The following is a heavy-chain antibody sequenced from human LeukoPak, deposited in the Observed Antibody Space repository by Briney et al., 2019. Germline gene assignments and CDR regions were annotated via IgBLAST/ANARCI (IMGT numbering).Heavy chain of an antibody. CDR3: ARGRQRGYSYGYSY. CDR2: IYYSGST. D-gene: IGHD5-18*01. CDR1: GGSISSYY. J-gene: IGHJ4*02. Sequence: TSSETLSLTCTVSGGSISSYYWSWIRQPPGKGLEWIGYIYYSGSTNYNPSLKSRVTISVDTSKNQFSLKLSSVTAADTAVYYCARGRQRGYSYGYSYRGQGTLVTVSS. V-gene: IGHV4-59*01.